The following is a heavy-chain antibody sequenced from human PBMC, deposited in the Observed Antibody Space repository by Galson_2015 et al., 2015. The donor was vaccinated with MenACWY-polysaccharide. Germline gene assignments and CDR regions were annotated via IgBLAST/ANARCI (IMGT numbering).Heavy chain of an antibody. V-gene: IGHV3-23*01. CDR2: ISGSGGNT. CDR1: GFTFSSYA. J-gene: IGHJ4*02. D-gene: IGHD2/OR15-2a*01. Sequence: SLRLSCAASGFTFSSYAMNWVRQTPGKGLEWVSGISGSGGNTYYADSVQGRFTISRDNSKNTLYLQMNSLRAEDTAIFYCAKKKGILRTSPYYFDYWGQGTLVTVSS. CDR3: AKKKGILRTSPYYFDY.